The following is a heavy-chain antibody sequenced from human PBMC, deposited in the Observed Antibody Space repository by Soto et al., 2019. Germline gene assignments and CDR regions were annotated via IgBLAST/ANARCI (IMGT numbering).Heavy chain of an antibody. Sequence: GGSLRLSCTVSGFTFGDYSMSWVRQAPGKGLEWVGFIRTNTYGGTTEYAASVKGRFTISRDDSKSIAYLQMNSLKTEDTAVYYCTRVRAMDVWGQGTTVTVS. V-gene: IGHV3-49*04. J-gene: IGHJ6*02. CDR2: IRTNTYGGTT. CDR3: TRVRAMDV. CDR1: GFTFGDYS.